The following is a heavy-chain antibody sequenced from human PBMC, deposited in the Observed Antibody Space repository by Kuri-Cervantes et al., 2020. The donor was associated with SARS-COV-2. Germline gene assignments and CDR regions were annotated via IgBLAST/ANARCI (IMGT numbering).Heavy chain of an antibody. V-gene: IGHV4-39*01. CDR1: GVSISSGSLH. D-gene: IGHD6-19*01. CDR3: ARHGSGWYSFDY. CDR2: IYYSGST. J-gene: IGHJ4*02. Sequence: SETLSLTCSVSGVSISSGSLHWGLIRQPPGKGLEWIGSIYYSGSTYYNPSLKSRVTISVDTSKNQFSLKLSSVTAADTAVYYCARHGSGWYSFDYWGQGTLVTVAS.